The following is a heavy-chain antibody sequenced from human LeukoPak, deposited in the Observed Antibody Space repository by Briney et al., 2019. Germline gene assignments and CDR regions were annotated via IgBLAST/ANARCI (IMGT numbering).Heavy chain of an antibody. J-gene: IGHJ6*02. V-gene: IGHV4-31*03. CDR1: GGSISTGGYY. CDR2: IYYSGST. Sequence: SQTLSLTCTVSGGSISTGGYYWSWIRQHPGKGLEWIGYIYYSGSTYYNPSLKSRVTISVDTSKNQFSLKLSSVTAADTAVYYCAREYGIAAAGRYYYYGMDVWGQGTTVTVSS. CDR3: AREYGIAAAGRYYYYGMDV. D-gene: IGHD6-13*01.